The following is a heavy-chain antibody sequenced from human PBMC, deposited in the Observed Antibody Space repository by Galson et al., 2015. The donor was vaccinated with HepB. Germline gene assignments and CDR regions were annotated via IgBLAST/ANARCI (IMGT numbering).Heavy chain of an antibody. CDR2: INWDDDK. D-gene: IGHD2-15*01. Sequence: PALVKLSRTLTLLWTFPGEPLSTSAMCVSWIRQPPGKALELLARINWDDDKYYSTSLQTRLTISKETSKNQVVLTMTNMDPVDTATYYCARNLVCSPATYYVDYWGQGTLVTVSS. CDR3: ARNLVCSPATYYVDY. CDR1: GEPLSTSAMC. V-gene: IGHV2-70*11. J-gene: IGHJ4*02.